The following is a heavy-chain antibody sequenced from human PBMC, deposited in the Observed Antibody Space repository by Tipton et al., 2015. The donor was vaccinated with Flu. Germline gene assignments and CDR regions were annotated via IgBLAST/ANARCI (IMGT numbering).Heavy chain of an antibody. D-gene: IGHD2-2*01. V-gene: IGHV3-53*01. CDR2: IYSGGST. CDR3: ARGRGYCVTTTCLLPYDF. CDR1: GFTVSTNY. J-gene: IGHJ4*02. Sequence: AVCGFTVSTNYMTWVRQAPGKGLEWVSVIYSGGSTNYADSVKGRFTISRDDSKNTLYLQMNGLRAEDTAMYYCARGRGYCVTTTCLLPYDFWGQGTLVTVSS.